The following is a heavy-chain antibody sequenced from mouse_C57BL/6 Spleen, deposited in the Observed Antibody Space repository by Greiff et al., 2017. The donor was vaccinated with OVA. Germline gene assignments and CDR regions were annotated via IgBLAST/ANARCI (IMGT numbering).Heavy chain of an antibody. D-gene: IGHD2-4*01. CDR3: ARGITGYWYFDV. J-gene: IGHJ1*03. CDR1: GYAFSSYW. Sequence: VQLQQSGAELVKPGASVKISCKASGYAFSSYWMNWVKQRPGKGLEWIGQIYPGDGDTNYNGKFKGKATLTADKSSSTAYMQLSSLTSEDSAVYFCARGITGYWYFDVWGTGTTVTVSS. V-gene: IGHV1-80*01. CDR2: IYPGDGDT.